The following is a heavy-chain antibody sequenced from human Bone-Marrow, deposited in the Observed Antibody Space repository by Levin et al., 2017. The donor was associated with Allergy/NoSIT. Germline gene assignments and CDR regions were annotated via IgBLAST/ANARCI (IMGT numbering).Heavy chain of an antibody. D-gene: IGHD1-1*01. J-gene: IGHJ4*02. CDR1: GYSFATYW. V-gene: IGHV5-51*01. CDR2: IYPGDSDI. Sequence: KAGGSLRLSCQTSGYSFATYWIAWVRRVPGKGLEWMGTIYPGDSDIPYSPSFEGQVTLSVDRSLTTAFLLWTSLKASDTAIYYCARRRSWNDGYFDYWGQGVLVTVSS. CDR3: ARRRSWNDGYFDY.